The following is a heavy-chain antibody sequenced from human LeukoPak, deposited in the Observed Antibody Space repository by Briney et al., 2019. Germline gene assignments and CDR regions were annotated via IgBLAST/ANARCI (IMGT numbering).Heavy chain of an antibody. V-gene: IGHV4-59*08. CDR2: IYYSGST. CDR1: GGSISSYY. D-gene: IGHD2-2*01. J-gene: IGHJ5*02. Sequence: SETLSLTCTVPGGSISSYYWSWIRQPPGKGLEWIGYIYYSGSTNYNPSLKSRVTISVDTSKNQFSLKLSSVTAADTAVYYCARARIVVVPAAKFWFDPWGQGTLVTVSS. CDR3: ARARIVVVPAAKFWFDP.